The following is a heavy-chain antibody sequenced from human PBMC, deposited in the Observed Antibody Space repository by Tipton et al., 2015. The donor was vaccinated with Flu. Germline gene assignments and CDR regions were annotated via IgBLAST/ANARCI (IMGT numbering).Heavy chain of an antibody. CDR3: ARGYCTNGVCESPFDY. Sequence: TLSLTCAVSGYSISSGYYWGWIRQPPGKGLEWIGSIYHSGSTYYNPSLKSRVTISVDTSKNQFSLKLSSVTAADTAVYYCARGYCTNGVCESPFDYWGQGTLVTVSS. J-gene: IGHJ4*02. V-gene: IGHV4-38-2*01. CDR2: IYHSGST. D-gene: IGHD2-8*01. CDR1: GYSISSGYY.